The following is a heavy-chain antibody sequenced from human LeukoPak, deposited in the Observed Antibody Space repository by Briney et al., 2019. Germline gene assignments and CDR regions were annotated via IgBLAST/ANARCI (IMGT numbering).Heavy chain of an antibody. Sequence: GESLKISFKGSGYSFTSYWIGWVRQMPGKGLEWMGIIYPGDSDTRYSPSFQGQVTISADKSISTAYLQWSSLKASDTAMYYCATSGGRDPYYYYYGMDVWGQGTTVTVSS. CDR2: IYPGDSDT. CDR3: ATSGGRDPYYYYYGMDV. D-gene: IGHD2-15*01. CDR1: GYSFTSYW. J-gene: IGHJ6*02. V-gene: IGHV5-51*01.